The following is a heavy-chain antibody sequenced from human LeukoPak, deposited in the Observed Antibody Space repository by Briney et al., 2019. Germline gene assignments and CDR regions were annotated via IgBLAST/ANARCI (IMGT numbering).Heavy chain of an antibody. CDR1: GYTFTSYG. J-gene: IGHJ4*02. V-gene: IGHV1-2*02. CDR3: ASLWGEWEQLDY. CDR2: INPNSGGT. D-gene: IGHD1-26*01. Sequence: GASVKVSCKASGYTFTSYGISWVRQAPGQGLEWMGWINPNSGGTNYAQKFQGRVTMTRDTSISTAYMELSRLRSDDTAVYYCASLWGEWEQLDYWGQGTLVTVSS.